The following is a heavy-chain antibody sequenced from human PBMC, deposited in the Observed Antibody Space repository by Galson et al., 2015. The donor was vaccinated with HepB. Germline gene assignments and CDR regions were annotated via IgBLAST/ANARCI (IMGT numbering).Heavy chain of an antibody. CDR3: VRDSGLYGLDV. CDR2: IWYDGSQK. D-gene: IGHD6-19*01. Sequence: LRLSCATSGFPYSDYGMHWVRQAPGKGLEWLAVIWYDGSQKFHEDSVEGRFTISRDNSKNMLFLQMDSLRVDDTAVYFCVRDSGLYGLDVWGQGTRVTVSS. V-gene: IGHV3-33*01. CDR1: GFPYSDYG. J-gene: IGHJ6*02.